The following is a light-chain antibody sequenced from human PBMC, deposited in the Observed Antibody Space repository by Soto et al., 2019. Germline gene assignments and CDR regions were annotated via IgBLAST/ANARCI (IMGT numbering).Light chain of an antibody. J-gene: IGKJ1*01. V-gene: IGKV1-5*03. CDR3: KHYNSYSEA. Sequence: DIQLTQSPSFLSGSVGDRVTITCRASQTISSWLAWYQQKPGKAHKLLIYKASTLKSGVQSRFSGSGSGTEFTLTIRSLQPDDFATYYCKHYNSYSEAFGQGTKVDIK. CDR1: QTISSW. CDR2: KAS.